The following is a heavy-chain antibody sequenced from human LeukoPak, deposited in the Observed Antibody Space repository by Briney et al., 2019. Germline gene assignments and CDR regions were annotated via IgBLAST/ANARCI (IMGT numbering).Heavy chain of an antibody. CDR1: GGSISTYF. Sequence: PSETLSLTCTVSGGSISTYFWSWIRQPAGKGLEWIGRIYTSGSTNYNPSLESRVTMSVDTSNNQFSLKLSSVTAADTAVYYCARGYSGYDLEDWFDPWGQGTLVTVSS. CDR3: ARGYSGYDLEDWFDP. D-gene: IGHD5-12*01. J-gene: IGHJ5*02. CDR2: IYTSGST. V-gene: IGHV4-4*07.